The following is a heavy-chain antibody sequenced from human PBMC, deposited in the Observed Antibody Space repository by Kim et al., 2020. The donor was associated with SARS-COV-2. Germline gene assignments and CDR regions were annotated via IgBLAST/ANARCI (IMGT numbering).Heavy chain of an antibody. J-gene: IGHJ6*02. CDR1: GGSFSGYY. CDR2: INHSGST. Sequence: SETLSLTCAVYGGSFSGYYWSWIRQPPGKGLEWIGEINHSGSTNYNPSLKSRVTISVDTSKNQFSLKLSSVTAADTAVYYCARERYYDFWSGYRYYYYYGMDVWGQGTTVTVSS. CDR3: ARERYYDFWSGYRYYYYYGMDV. V-gene: IGHV4-34*01. D-gene: IGHD3-3*01.